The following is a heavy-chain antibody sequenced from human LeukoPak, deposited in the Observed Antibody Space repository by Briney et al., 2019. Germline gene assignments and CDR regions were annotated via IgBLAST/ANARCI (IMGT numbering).Heavy chain of an antibody. J-gene: IGHJ4*02. Sequence: TGGSLRLSCAASGFNFSSNGMHWVRQAPGKGLDWVAVISYDGSNKYYADSVKGRFTISRDNSKNTLFLQMSSLRTEDTAVYYCAKSWAPSPSGPLGVDYWGQGTLVTVSS. D-gene: IGHD6-19*01. CDR2: ISYDGSNK. V-gene: IGHV3-30*18. CDR1: GFNFSSNG. CDR3: AKSWAPSPSGPLGVDY.